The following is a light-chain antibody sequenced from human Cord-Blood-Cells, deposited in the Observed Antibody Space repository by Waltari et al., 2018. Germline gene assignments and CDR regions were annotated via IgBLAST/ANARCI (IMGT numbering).Light chain of an antibody. J-gene: IGLJ2*01. CDR1: KLGDKY. CDR3: QAWDSSTAGKVV. CDR2: QDS. Sequence: SYELTQPPSVSVSPGQTASINCSGDKLGDKYACWYQQKPGQSPVLVIYQDSKRPAGIPERFAGSNSGNTAALTISGTQAMDEADYYCQAWDSSTAGKVVFGGGTKLTVL. V-gene: IGLV3-1*01.